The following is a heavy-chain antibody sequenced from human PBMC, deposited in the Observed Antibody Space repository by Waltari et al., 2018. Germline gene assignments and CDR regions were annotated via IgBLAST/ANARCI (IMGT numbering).Heavy chain of an antibody. CDR2: IYGGGST. V-gene: IGHV3-53*04. CDR3: ARGGRRGAYIDY. Sequence: EVQLVESGGGWIQPGGSLSPPCARSGFTVSNNFMMWVRQSPGKGLEWVSVIYGGGSTYSADSVKGRFLISRHSSENTLYLQMNSLRDDDTAIYYCARGGRRGAYIDYWGQGTLVTVSS. J-gene: IGHJ4*02. D-gene: IGHD3-10*01. CDR1: GFTVSNNF.